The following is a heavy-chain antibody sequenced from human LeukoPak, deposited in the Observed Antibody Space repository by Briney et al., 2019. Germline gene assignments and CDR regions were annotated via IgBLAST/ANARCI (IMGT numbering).Heavy chain of an antibody. J-gene: IGHJ4*02. V-gene: IGHV3-48*01. CDR1: GFNFSSYS. Sequence: GGPLRLSCAASGFNFSSYSMNWVRQAPGKGLEWVSYISTSSRTIYYADSVKGRFTISRDNAKNSLFLQMNSLRAEDTAVYYCARDGYDFWSDYPTTLDYWGRGTLVTVSS. CDR2: ISTSSRTI. D-gene: IGHD3-3*01. CDR3: ARDGYDFWSDYPTTLDY.